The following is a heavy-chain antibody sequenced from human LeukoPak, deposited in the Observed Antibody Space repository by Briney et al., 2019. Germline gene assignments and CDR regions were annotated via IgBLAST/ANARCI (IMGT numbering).Heavy chain of an antibody. CDR2: IYTSGST. Sequence: SETLSLTCIVSGGSIRSYYWRWIRQPAGKGLEWIGRIYTSGSTNYNPSLKSRVTMSVDTSKNQFSLKLSSVTAADTAVYYCAREMIGGIRPFDPWGQGTLVTVSS. D-gene: IGHD3-10*02. CDR3: AREMIGGIRPFDP. J-gene: IGHJ5*02. CDR1: GGSIRSYY. V-gene: IGHV4-4*07.